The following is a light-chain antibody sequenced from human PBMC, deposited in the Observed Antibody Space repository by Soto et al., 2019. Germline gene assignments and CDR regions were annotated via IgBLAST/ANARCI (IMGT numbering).Light chain of an antibody. J-gene: IGLJ1*01. CDR3: NSYTSNNTYV. V-gene: IGLV2-14*03. Sequence: QSLLPQPASVSGSPGRAITISCSGTSSDVGAFNYVSWYQQHPGKAPKLMIYDVSNRPSGVPNRFSGSKSGNTASLTISGLRAEDEADYYCNSYTSNNTYVFGTGTKVTVL. CDR2: DVS. CDR1: SSDVGAFNY.